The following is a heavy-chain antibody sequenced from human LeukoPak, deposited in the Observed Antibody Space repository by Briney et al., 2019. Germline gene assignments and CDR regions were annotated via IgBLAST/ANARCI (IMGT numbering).Heavy chain of an antibody. CDR1: GFTFSNYA. CDR2: ISGSSGLT. Sequence: PGGSLRLSCTASGFTFSNYAMSWVRQAPGRGLEWVSAISGSSGLTYYADSVKGRFTTSRDNSKNTLFLQMNSLRAEDTAVYYCARRGESASYGDYRFDYWGQGTLVTVSS. V-gene: IGHV3-23*01. CDR3: ARRGESASYGDYRFDY. J-gene: IGHJ4*02. D-gene: IGHD4-17*01.